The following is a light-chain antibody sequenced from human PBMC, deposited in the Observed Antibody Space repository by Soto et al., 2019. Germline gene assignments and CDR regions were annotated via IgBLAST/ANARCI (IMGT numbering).Light chain of an antibody. CDR1: SSDVGGYNY. J-gene: IGLJ3*02. CDR3: SPYAGSNNWV. CDR2: EVD. Sequence: QSALTQPPSASGSPGQSVTISCTGTSSDVGGYNYVSWYQQHPGKGPKLIISEVDKRPSGVPDRVSGSKSGNTASLTVSGLQAEEEADYHCSPYAGSNNWVFGGGTKLPVL. V-gene: IGLV2-8*01.